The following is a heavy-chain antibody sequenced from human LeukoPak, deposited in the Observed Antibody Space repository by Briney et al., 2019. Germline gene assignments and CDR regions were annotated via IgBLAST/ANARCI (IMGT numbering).Heavy chain of an antibody. CDR3: ARGGMVRGVIRVNWFDP. D-gene: IGHD3-10*01. J-gene: IGHJ5*02. V-gene: IGHV4-34*01. Sequence: SETLSLTCAVYGGSFSVYYWSWIRQPPGKGLEWIGEINHSGSTNYNPSLKSRVTISVDTSKNQFSLKLSSETAADTAVYYCARGGMVRGVIRVNWFDPWGQGTLVTVSS. CDR1: GGSFSVYY. CDR2: INHSGST.